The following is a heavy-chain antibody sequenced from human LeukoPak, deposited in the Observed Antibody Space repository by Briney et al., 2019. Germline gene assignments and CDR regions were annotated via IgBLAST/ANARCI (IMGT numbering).Heavy chain of an antibody. CDR2: ISSSSSYI. Sequence: GGSLRLSCAASGFTFSNYAMHWIRQAPGKGLEWVSSISSSSSYIYYADSVRGRFTISGDNAKKSLYLQMNSLRAEDTAVYYCARVRSSYYYESSGYYYYDAFDIWGQGTRVTVSS. CDR3: ARVRSSYYYESSGYYYYDAFDI. D-gene: IGHD3-22*01. V-gene: IGHV3-21*01. J-gene: IGHJ3*02. CDR1: GFTFSNYA.